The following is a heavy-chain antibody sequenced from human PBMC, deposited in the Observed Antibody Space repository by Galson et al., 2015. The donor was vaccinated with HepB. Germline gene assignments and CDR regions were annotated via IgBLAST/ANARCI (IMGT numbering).Heavy chain of an antibody. CDR2: IKQDGSEK. D-gene: IGHD3-22*01. Sequence: SLRLSCAASGFTFSSYWMSWVRQAPGKGLEWVANIKQDGSEKYYVDSVKGRYTISRDNAKNSLYLQMNSLRAEDTAVYYCARSYYYDSSGYYYALDVWGKGTTVTVSS. CDR1: GFTFSSYW. V-gene: IGHV3-7*01. CDR3: ARSYYYDSSGYYYALDV. J-gene: IGHJ6*04.